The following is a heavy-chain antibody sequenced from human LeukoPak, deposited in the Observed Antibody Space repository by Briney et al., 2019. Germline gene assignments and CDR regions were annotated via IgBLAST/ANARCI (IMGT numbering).Heavy chain of an antibody. D-gene: IGHD4-11*01. CDR2: IYPGDSDT. Sequence: GLSLQISCQGPGYTFSTYWIAWTRPVPGKGLERMGSIYPGDSDTRYSPSFQGQVTISADKSIRTAYLPCSSLEASPPPLHSCVRLYSNYGFGSGYFDLWGRGTLVTVSS. CDR1: GYTFSTYW. CDR3: VRLYSNYGFGSGYFDL. J-gene: IGHJ2*01. V-gene: IGHV5-51*01.